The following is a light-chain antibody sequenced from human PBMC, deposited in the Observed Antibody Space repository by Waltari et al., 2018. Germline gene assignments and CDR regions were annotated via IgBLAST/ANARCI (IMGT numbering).Light chain of an antibody. J-gene: IGKJ1*01. CDR1: QIVGSSS. Sequence: LTQQPGTGCFCTGVRATLSCRASQIVGSSSLAWYQQKPGHAPSLVIYRASRRAAGIPDRCSGSGSGTDFSLTISRLQAEDVAVYYCQQHGTLPSTFGQGTKVEIK. CDR3: QQHGTLPST. V-gene: IGKV3-20*01. CDR2: RAS.